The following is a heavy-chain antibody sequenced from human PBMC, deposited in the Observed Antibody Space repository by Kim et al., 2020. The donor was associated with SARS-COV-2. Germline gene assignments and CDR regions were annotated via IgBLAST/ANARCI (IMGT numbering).Heavy chain of an antibody. CDR2: IRWDSGSI. CDR3: AKDSTSYYYDSSGYDY. J-gene: IGHJ4*02. Sequence: GGSLILSCAASGFTFDDYAMHWVRQAPGKGLEWVSDIRWDSGSICYAYSVKGRFTISRDNAKNSLYLQMNSLRAEDTALYYCAKDSTSYYYDSSGYDYWGQRTLVSVSS. D-gene: IGHD3-22*01. V-gene: IGHV3-9*01. CDR1: GFTFDDYA.